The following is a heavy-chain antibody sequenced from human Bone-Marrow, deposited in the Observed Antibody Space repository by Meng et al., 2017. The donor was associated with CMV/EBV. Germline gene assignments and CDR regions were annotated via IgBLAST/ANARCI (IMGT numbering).Heavy chain of an antibody. CDR1: GFTFSSYA. CDR2: ISYDGSNK. J-gene: IGHJ6*02. CDR3: ARDSCSSTSCAEDYYGMDV. D-gene: IGHD2-2*01. Sequence: GGSLRLSCAASGFTFSSYAMHWVRQAPGKGLEWVAVISYDGSNKYYADSVKGRFTISRDNSKNTLYLQMNSLRAEDTAVYYCARDSCSSTSCAEDYYGMDVWGQGTTVTFSS. V-gene: IGHV3-30-3*01.